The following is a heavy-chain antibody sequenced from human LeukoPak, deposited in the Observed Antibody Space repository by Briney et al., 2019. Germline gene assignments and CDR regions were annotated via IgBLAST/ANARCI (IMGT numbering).Heavy chain of an antibody. CDR1: GYTLTELS. CDR3: ATSVVVVPAATHDAFDI. V-gene: IGHV1-24*01. J-gene: IGHJ3*02. Sequence: ASVKVSCKVSGYTLTELSMHWVRQAPGKGLEWMGGFDPEDGETIYAQKFQGRVTMTGDTSTDTAYMELSSLRSEDTAVYYCATSVVVVPAATHDAFDIWGQGTMVTVSS. CDR2: FDPEDGET. D-gene: IGHD2-2*01.